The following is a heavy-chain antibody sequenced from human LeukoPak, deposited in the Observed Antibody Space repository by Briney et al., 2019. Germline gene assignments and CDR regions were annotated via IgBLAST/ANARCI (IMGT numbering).Heavy chain of an antibody. CDR1: GFSLGDFN. CDR2: LYSGGST. CDR3: ARENIAVAGYYYFDY. J-gene: IGHJ4*02. Sequence: PGGSLRLSCVAYGFSLGDFNMIWVRQAPGKGLEWVSVLYSGGSTYYADSVKGRFTISRDNSRNTLYLQMNSLRAEDTAVYYCARENIAVAGYYYFDYWGQGTLVTVSS. V-gene: IGHV3-53*01. D-gene: IGHD6-19*01.